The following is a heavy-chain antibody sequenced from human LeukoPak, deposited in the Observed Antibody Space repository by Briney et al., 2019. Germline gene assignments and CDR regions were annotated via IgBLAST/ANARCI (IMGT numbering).Heavy chain of an antibody. CDR3: ARVENNDFWSGYRAVGAFDI. Sequence: PSETLSLTCTVSGGSISSGGYYWSWIRQPPGKGLEWIGYIYHSGSTYYNPSLKSRVTISVDRSKNQFSLKLSSVTAADTAVYYCARVENNDFWSGYRAVGAFDIWGQGTMVTVSS. CDR2: IYHSGST. CDR1: GGSISSGGYY. J-gene: IGHJ3*02. V-gene: IGHV4-30-2*01. D-gene: IGHD3-3*01.